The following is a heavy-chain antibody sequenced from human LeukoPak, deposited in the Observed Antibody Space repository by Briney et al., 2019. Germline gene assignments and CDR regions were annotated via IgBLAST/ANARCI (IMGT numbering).Heavy chain of an antibody. D-gene: IGHD3-3*01. V-gene: IGHV3-9*01. CDR1: GFTFDDYA. CDR2: ISWNSGSI. CDR3: AKDADDFWSGRRFDAFDI. J-gene: IGHJ3*02. Sequence: GRSLRLSCAASGFTFDDYAMHWVRQAPGKGLEWVSGISWNSGSIGYADSMKGRFTISRDNAKNSLYLQMNSLRAEDTALYYCAKDADDFWSGRRFDAFDIWGQGTMVTVSS.